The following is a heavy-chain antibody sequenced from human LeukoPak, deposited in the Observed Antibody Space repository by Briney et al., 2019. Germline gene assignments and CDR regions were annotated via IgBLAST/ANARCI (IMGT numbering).Heavy chain of an antibody. CDR2: IYYSGST. J-gene: IGHJ5*02. CDR3: ARYCSGGSCGFDP. CDR1: GGSFSSYY. D-gene: IGHD2-15*01. V-gene: IGHV4-59*01. Sequence: SETLSLTCAVYGGSFSSYYWSWIRQPPGKGLEWIGYIYYSGSTNYNPSLKSRVTISVDTSKNQFSLKLTSVTAADTAVYYCARYCSGGSCGFDPWGQGTLVTVSS.